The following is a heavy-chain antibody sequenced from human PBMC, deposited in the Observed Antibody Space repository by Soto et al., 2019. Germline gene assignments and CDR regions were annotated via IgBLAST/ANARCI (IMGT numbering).Heavy chain of an antibody. CDR3: ANYFTYGALDD. CDR2: ISGSGGST. CDR1: SLSFSSSG. V-gene: IGHV3-23*01. Sequence: GRRSLSCALASLSFSSSGIAWVRQAPGKGLEWVSAISGSGGSTYYADSVKGRFTISRDNSKNTLYRQMNSLRAEDTAVYYCANYFTYGALDDWGQGTLV. J-gene: IGHJ4*02. D-gene: IGHD2-8*01.